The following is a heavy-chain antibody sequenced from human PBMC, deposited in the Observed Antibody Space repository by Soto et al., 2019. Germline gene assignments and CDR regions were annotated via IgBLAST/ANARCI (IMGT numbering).Heavy chain of an antibody. CDR2: IYSGDST. D-gene: IGHD6-13*01. V-gene: IGHV3-66*04. CDR1: GGSLSSGAYY. CDR3: ARHPERIAQIGWFDP. J-gene: IGHJ5*02. Sequence: ETLSLTCTVSGGSLSSGAYYMSWVRQAPGKGLEWVSVIYSGDSTYYADSVKGRFTISRDNAKNSLYLQMNSLRAEDTAVYYCARHPERIAQIGWFDPWGQGTLVTVS.